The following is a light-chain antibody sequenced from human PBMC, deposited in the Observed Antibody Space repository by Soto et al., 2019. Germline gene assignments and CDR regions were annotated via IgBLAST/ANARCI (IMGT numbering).Light chain of an antibody. CDR3: QQRGKWPST. CDR2: DAY. CDR1: QRLSSSS. Sequence: EIVLTQSPGTLSLSPGERAALSCRASQRLSSSSLAWYQQKPGHGPRLLIYDAYTRATGVGGRFTGSGSATDFSLTITSLEPEDFAVYYCQQRGKWPSTFGPGTKVDIK. V-gene: IGKV3D-20*02. J-gene: IGKJ2*02.